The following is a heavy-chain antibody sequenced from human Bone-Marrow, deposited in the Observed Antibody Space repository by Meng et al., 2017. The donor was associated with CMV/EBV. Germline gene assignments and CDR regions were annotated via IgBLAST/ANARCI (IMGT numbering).Heavy chain of an antibody. Sequence: ASVKVSCKASGYTFTGYYMHWVRQAPGQGLEWMGWINPNSGGTNYAQKFQGRVTMTRDTSISTAYMELSRLRSDDTAVYYCARSDFPRILTCYRNLVYWGQGTLVTVSS. J-gene: IGHJ4*02. CDR1: GYTFTGYY. CDR2: INPNSGGT. D-gene: IGHD3-9*01. V-gene: IGHV1-2*02. CDR3: ARSDFPRILTCYRNLVY.